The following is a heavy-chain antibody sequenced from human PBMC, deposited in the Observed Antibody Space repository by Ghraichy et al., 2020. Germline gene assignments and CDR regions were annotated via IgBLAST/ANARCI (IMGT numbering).Heavy chain of an antibody. CDR3: ARAPTYYDILTGPSSYYFDY. Sequence: GGSLRLSCAASGFTFSSYSMNWVRQAPGKGLEWVSYISSSSSTIYYADSVKGRFIISRDNAKNSLYLQMNSLRAEDTAVYYCARAPTYYDILTGPSSYYFDYWGQGTLVTVSS. D-gene: IGHD3-9*01. J-gene: IGHJ4*02. V-gene: IGHV3-48*01. CDR1: GFTFSSYS. CDR2: ISSSSSTI.